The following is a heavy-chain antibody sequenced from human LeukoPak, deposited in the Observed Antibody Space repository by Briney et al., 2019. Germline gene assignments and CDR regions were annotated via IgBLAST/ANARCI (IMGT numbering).Heavy chain of an antibody. J-gene: IGHJ4*02. Sequence: GRSLRLSCAASGFTFSSYGMHWVRQAPGKGLEWVAVIWYDGSNKYYADSVKGRFTISRDNSKNTLYLQMNSLRAEDTAVYYCAKDLDHYDSSGYYDYWDQGTLVTVSS. CDR1: GFTFSSYG. CDR3: AKDLDHYDSSGYYDY. CDR2: IWYDGSNK. D-gene: IGHD3-22*01. V-gene: IGHV3-33*06.